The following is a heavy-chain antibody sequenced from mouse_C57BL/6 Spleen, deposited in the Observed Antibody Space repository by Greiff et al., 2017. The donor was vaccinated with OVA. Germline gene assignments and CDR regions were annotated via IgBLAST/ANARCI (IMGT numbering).Heavy chain of an antibody. D-gene: IGHD2-4*01. Sequence: EVKLQQSGPELVKPGASVKISCKASGYTFTDYYMNWVKQSHGKSLEWIGDINPNNGGTSYNQKFKGKATLTVDKSSSTAYMELRSLTSEDSAVYYCARGRYDYDRAWFAYWGQGTLVTVSA. V-gene: IGHV1-26*01. CDR3: ARGRYDYDRAWFAY. J-gene: IGHJ3*01. CDR1: GYTFTDYY. CDR2: INPNNGGT.